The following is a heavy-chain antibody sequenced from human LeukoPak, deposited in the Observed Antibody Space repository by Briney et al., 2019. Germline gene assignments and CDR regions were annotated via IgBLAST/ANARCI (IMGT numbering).Heavy chain of an antibody. J-gene: IGHJ4*02. CDR1: GYTFTGYY. D-gene: IGHD3-10*01. Sequence: ASVKVSCRASGYTFTGYYVHWVRQAPGQGLEWMGWINPNSGGTNYAQKFQGRVTMTRDTSISTAYMELSRLISDDTAVYYCARVATRFGIAAYWGQGTLVTVSS. CDR2: INPNSGGT. V-gene: IGHV1-2*02. CDR3: ARVATRFGIAAY.